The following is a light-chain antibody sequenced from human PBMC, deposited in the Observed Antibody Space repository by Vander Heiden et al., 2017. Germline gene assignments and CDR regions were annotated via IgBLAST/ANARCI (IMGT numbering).Light chain of an antibody. CDR3: AAWDDSLSGRV. V-gene: IGLV1-47*02. J-gene: IGLJ3*02. CDR1: SSSIGCNY. Sequence: QSLPTSPPSASGPPGQRVTIACSGSSSSIGCNYVYWYQQLPAPAPRLLIYVNKQRPSAVPDRFSGSKSGTSASLAISGLRSEEEADYYCAAWDDSLSGRVFGGGTKLTVL. CDR2: VNK.